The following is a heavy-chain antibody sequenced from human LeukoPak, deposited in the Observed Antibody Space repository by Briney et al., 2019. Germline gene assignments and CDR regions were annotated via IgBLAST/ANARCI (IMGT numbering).Heavy chain of an antibody. CDR1: GFTFSSYS. V-gene: IGHV3-21*01. CDR2: ISSSSSYI. J-gene: IGHJ4*02. CDR3: ARKGFRVFDY. Sequence: GGSLRLSCAASGFTFSSYSMNWVRQAPGKGLQWASSISSSSSYIYYADSVKGRFTISRDNAKNSLYLQMNSLRAEDTAVYYCARKGFRVFDYWGQGTLVTVSS.